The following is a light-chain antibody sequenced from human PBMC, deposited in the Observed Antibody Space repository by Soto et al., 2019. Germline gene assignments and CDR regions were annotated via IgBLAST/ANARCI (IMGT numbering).Light chain of an antibody. Sequence: QSALTQPASVSGSPGQSITISCSGTSRDVGAYNLVSWYQQHPGTAPKLIIYEVSNRPSGISSRFSGSRSGNTASLTISGLQAEDEGDYYCSAYTASSTLVFGGGTKLTVL. J-gene: IGLJ3*02. V-gene: IGLV2-14*01. CDR1: SRDVGAYNL. CDR3: SAYTASSTLV. CDR2: EVS.